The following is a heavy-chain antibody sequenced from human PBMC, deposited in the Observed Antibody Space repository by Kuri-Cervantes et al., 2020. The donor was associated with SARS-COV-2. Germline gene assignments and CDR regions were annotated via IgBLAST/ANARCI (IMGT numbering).Heavy chain of an antibody. J-gene: IGHJ4*02. D-gene: IGHD2-15*01. CDR2: IWYDGSNK. V-gene: IGHV3-33*08. CDR1: GFTFSSYA. CDR3: ARILGGGHDDY. Sequence: GGSLRLSCAASGFTFSSYAMHWVRQAPGKGLEWVAVIWYDGSNKYYADSVKGRFTISRDNSKNTLYLQMNSLRAEDTAVYYCARILGGGHDDYWGQGTLVTVSS.